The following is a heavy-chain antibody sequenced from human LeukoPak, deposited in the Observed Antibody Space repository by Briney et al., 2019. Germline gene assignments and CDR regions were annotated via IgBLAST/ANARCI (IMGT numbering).Heavy chain of an antibody. CDR2: ISSSGSYI. D-gene: IGHD3-10*02. CDR1: RFTFSSYS. CDR3: AELGITMIGGV. J-gene: IGHJ6*04. Sequence: GGSLRLSCAASRFTFSSYSMNWVRQAPGKGLEWVSSISSSGSYIYYADSVKGRFTISRDNAKNSLYPQMNSLRAEDTAVYYCAELGITMIGGVWGKGTTVTISS. V-gene: IGHV3-21*01.